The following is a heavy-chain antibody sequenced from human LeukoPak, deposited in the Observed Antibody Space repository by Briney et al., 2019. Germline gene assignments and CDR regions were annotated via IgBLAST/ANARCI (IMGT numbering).Heavy chain of an antibody. CDR3: AKRIFTMVRGAFDY. D-gene: IGHD3-10*01. CDR1: GFTFSSYW. V-gene: IGHV3-23*01. J-gene: IGHJ4*02. Sequence: GGSLRLSCAASGFTFSSYWMSWVRQAPGKGLEWVSAISGSGGSTYYADSVKGRFTISRDNSKNTLNLQMNSLRAEDTAVYYCAKRIFTMVRGAFDYWGQGTLVTVSS. CDR2: ISGSGGST.